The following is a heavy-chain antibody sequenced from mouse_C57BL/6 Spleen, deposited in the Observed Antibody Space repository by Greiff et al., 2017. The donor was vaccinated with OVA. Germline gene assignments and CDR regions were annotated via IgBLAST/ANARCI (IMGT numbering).Heavy chain of an antibody. V-gene: IGHV1-4*01. J-gene: IGHJ1*03. CDR2: INPSSGYT. CDR1: GYTFTSYT. D-gene: IGHD1-1*01. Sequence: LEESGAELARPGASVKMYCKASGYTFTSYTMPWVNRRPGQGLGWIGYINPSSGYTMYNQKLKDKATLNADKSSSTAYMQLSILTSEDSSVYDCARSPGLTTIDWYFDVWGTGTTVTVSS. CDR3: ARSPGLTTIDWYFDV.